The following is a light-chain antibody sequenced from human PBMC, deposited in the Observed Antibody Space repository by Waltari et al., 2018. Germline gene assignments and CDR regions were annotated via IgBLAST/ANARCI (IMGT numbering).Light chain of an antibody. CDR1: QSISRW. CDR2: KSY. V-gene: IGKV1-5*03. Sequence: DIQMTQSPSLLSASVGDSVTITCRASQSISRWLAGYQQKPGQAPKMLTDKSYNLDSGVPSRFSGRDSGTEFTLTISSLQPDDFATYYCQEYSTSSLSFAGGTKVDI. CDR3: QEYSTSSLS. J-gene: IGKJ4*01.